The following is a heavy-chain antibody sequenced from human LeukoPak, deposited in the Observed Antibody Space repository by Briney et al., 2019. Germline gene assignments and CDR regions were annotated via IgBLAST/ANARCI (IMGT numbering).Heavy chain of an antibody. D-gene: IGHD1-14*01. V-gene: IGHV4-4*07. CDR2: IYTSGSP. J-gene: IGHJ3*02. CDR1: GGSFSSYF. CDR3: ARARGVNRRDAFDI. Sequence: PSETLSLTCTVSGGSFSSYFWSWIRQPAGKGLEWIGRIYTSGSPNYNPSLKSRVTISVDTSKNHFSLNLSSVTAADTAVYYCARARGVNRRDAFDIWGQGTMVTVSS.